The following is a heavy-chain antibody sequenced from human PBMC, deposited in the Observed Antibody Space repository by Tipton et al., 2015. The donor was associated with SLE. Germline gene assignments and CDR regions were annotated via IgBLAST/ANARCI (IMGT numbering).Heavy chain of an antibody. CDR2: IGSGGSPI. CDR3: ARDQDRSSSGGRTYFDY. Sequence: SLRLSCAASGFTFSSYEMNWVRQAPGKGLEWLSYIGSGGSPIYYADSVKGRFTISRDNAKNSLYLQMNSLRAEDTAVYYCARDQDRSSSGGRTYFDYWGQGTLVTVSS. D-gene: IGHD6-6*01. CDR1: GFTFSSYE. J-gene: IGHJ4*02. V-gene: IGHV3-48*03.